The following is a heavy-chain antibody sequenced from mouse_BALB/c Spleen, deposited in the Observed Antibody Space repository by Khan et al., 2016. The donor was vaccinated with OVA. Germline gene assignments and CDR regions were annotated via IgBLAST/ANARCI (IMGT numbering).Heavy chain of an antibody. D-gene: IGHD2-2*01. CDR1: GYSFTTYY. V-gene: IGHV1S135*01. Sequence: VRLQQSGPELMKPGASGKISCKASGYSFTTYYIHWVKQSPGKSLEWIGYIDPFSGDTTYNQKFKGMATLTVDKSSSTAYIHLSNLTSEDSAVYYCTRHGYVAWFTYWGQGTQVTVSA. J-gene: IGHJ3*01. CDR2: IDPFSGDT. CDR3: TRHGYVAWFTY.